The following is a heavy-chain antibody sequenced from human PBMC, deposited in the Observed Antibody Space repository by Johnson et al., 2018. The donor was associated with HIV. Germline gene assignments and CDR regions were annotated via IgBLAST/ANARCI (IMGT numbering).Heavy chain of an antibody. CDR2: ISGSGGST. J-gene: IGHJ3*02. D-gene: IGHD2-15*01. Sequence: QVQLVESGGGLPKPAWSPRLSCAASQFTFSSNYMSWVRQAPGKGLEWVSAISGSGGSTYYADSVRGRFAISRDNVKNSLYLQMNSLRAEDTALYFCARDPVFCAGGTCYSNVFDIWGQGTMVTVSS. CDR3: ARDPVFCAGGTCYSNVFDI. V-gene: IGHV3-11*01. CDR1: QFTFSSNY.